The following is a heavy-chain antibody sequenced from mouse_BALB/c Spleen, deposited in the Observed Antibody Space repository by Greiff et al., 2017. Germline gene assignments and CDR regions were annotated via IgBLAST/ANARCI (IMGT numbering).Heavy chain of an antibody. V-gene: IGHV1-4*01. J-gene: IGHJ4*01. CDR3: ASYYRYHYYAMDY. CDR1: GYTFTSYT. Sequence: QVQLKQSGAELARPGASVKMSCKASGYTFTSYTMHWVKQRPGQGLEWIGYINPSSGYTNYNQKFKDKATLTADKSSSTAYMQLSSLTSEDSAVYYCASYYRYHYYAMDYWGQGTSVTVSS. CDR2: INPSSGYT. D-gene: IGHD2-14*01.